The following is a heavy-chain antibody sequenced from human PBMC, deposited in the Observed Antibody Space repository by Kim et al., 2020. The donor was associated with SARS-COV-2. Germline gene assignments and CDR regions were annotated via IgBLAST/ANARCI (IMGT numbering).Heavy chain of an antibody. CDR3: ARRYCSGGSCYYDY. D-gene: IGHD2-15*01. Sequence: YADSVKGRFAISRDNAKNTLYLQMHSLRAEDTAVYYCARRYCSGGSCYYDYWGQGTLVTVSS. J-gene: IGHJ4*02. V-gene: IGHV3-74*01.